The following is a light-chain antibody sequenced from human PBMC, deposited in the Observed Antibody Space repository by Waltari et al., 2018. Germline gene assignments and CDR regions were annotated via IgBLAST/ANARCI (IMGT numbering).Light chain of an antibody. CDR1: QGVLSSSNNKNY. V-gene: IGKV4-1*01. CDR2: WAS. J-gene: IGKJ4*01. Sequence: DIVMTQSPDSLAVSLGERATIDCKSSQGVLSSSNNKNYLAWYQQKPRQPPKLLISWASTRESGVPDRFSGSGSGTDFTLTISSLQAEDVAVYYCQQYYSTPLTFGGGTKVEIK. CDR3: QQYYSTPLT.